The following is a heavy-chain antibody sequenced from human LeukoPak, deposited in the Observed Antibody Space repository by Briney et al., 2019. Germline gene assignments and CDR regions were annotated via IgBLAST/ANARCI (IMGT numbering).Heavy chain of an antibody. J-gene: IGHJ5*02. D-gene: IGHD2-21*01. CDR2: IHTSGST. CDR3: ARDVVEPPFNWFDP. CDR1: GGSISSYY. V-gene: IGHV4-4*07. Sequence: SETLSLICTVSGGSISSYYWSWTRQPAGKGLEWIGLIHTSGSTNYNPSLKSRITMSVDTSQNQFSLKLSSVTAADTAVYYCARDVVEPPFNWFDPWGRGILVTVSS.